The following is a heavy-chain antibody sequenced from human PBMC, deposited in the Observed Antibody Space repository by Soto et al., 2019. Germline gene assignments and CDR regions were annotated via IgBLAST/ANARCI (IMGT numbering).Heavy chain of an antibody. V-gene: IGHV3-33*08. Sequence: GGSLRLSCAGSGFPFSTYEMNWVRQAPGKGLEWVAVIWYDGSNKYYADSVKGRFTISRDNSKNTLYLQMNSLRAEDTAVYYCARLPRSRGRGVDYWGQGTLVTVSS. CDR1: GFPFSTYE. J-gene: IGHJ4*02. CDR2: IWYDGSNK. D-gene: IGHD3-16*01. CDR3: ARLPRSRGRGVDY.